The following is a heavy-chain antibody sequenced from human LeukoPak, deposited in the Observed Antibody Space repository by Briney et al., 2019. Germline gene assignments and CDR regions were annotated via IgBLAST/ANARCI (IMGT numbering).Heavy chain of an antibody. J-gene: IGHJ6*03. CDR3: ARQSVGRDYYYYYMDV. Sequence: SETLSLTCTVSGGSISSSSYYWGWIRQPPGKGLEWIGSIYYSGSTYYTPSLKSRVTISVDTSKNQFSLKLSSVTAADTAVYYCARQSVGRDYYYYYMDVWGKGTTVTVSS. CDR1: GGSISSSSYY. CDR2: IYYSGST. V-gene: IGHV4-39*01.